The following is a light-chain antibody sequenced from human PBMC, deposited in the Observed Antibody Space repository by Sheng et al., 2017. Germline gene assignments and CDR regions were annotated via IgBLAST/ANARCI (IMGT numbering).Light chain of an antibody. Sequence: DIQMTQSPSTLSASLGDRVTITCRASQSIGRLLAWYQQKPGKAPKLLIYDASTLETGVPSRFSGGGSGTDFTLTIDNLQPEDFATYYCQQYAVFPPYTFGQGTNLEMK. CDR3: QQYAVFPPYT. V-gene: IGKV1-5*01. CDR2: DAS. J-gene: IGKJ2*01. CDR1: QSIGRL.